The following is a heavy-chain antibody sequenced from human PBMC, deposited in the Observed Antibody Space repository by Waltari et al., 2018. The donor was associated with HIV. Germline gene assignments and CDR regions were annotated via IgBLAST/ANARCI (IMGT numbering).Heavy chain of an antibody. CDR3: AREVPWVLEIYFDY. Sequence: QVQLVQSGAEVKKPGASVKVPCKASGYTFTGYYMHWVRQAPGQGLEWGGWVNPNSGGTKYAQEFQGRVTMTREPSISTAYMERSRLGSDDTAVYYCAREVPWVLEIYFDYWGQGTLVTVSS. D-gene: IGHD2-2*03. CDR1: GYTFTGYY. J-gene: IGHJ4*02. V-gene: IGHV1-2*02. CDR2: VNPNSGGT.